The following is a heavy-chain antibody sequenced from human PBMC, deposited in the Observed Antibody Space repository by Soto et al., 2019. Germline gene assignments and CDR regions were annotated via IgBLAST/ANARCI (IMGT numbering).Heavy chain of an antibody. CDR3: ARRQQIAARRPRPFDP. Sequence: ASVKVSCKASGYTFTSYDINWVRQATGQGLEWMGWMNPNSGNTGYAQKFQGRVTMTRNTSIGTAYMELSSLRSEDTAVYYCARRQQIAARRPRPFDPWGQGTLVTVSS. V-gene: IGHV1-8*01. CDR2: MNPNSGNT. J-gene: IGHJ5*02. CDR1: GYTFTSYD. D-gene: IGHD6-6*01.